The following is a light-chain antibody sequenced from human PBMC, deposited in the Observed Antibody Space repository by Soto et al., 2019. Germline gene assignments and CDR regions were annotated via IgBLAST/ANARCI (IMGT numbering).Light chain of an antibody. CDR3: QRYNNWRT. Sequence: VMTQSPATLSESPRERATLSCRASQSVSSNLAWYQQKPGQAPRQLIYGASTQTTCNPARFIDNCSGTKFTLTISSLQFEDFAVYYSQRYNNWRTFGQGTKVDTK. CDR1: QSVSSN. CDR2: GAS. J-gene: IGKJ1*01. V-gene: IGKV3-15*01.